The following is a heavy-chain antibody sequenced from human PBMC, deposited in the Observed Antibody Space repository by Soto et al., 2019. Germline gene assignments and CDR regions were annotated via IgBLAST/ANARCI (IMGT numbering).Heavy chain of an antibody. Sequence: GGSLRLSCAASGFTFSDAWMSWVRQAPGKGLEWVGRIKSKAEAATRDFAAPVKGRFAISRDDSKNTVFLQMNSLKIEDSGVYYCASGTGKSDYDYWGLGILVTVSS. V-gene: IGHV3-15*01. D-gene: IGHD3-3*01. J-gene: IGHJ4*02. CDR2: IKSKAEAATR. CDR1: GFTFSDAW. CDR3: ASGTGKSDYDY.